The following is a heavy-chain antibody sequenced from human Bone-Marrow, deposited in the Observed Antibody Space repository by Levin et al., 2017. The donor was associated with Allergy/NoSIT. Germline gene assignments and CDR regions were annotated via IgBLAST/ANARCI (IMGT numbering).Heavy chain of an antibody. D-gene: IGHD3-22*01. CDR1: GYTLTELS. Sequence: GASVKVSCKVSGYTLTELSMHWVRQAPGKGLEWMGGFDPEDGETIYAQKFQGRVTMTEDTSTDTAYMELSSLRSEDTAVYYCATVSLYDSSGYRGFDIWGQGTMVTVSS. J-gene: IGHJ3*02. V-gene: IGHV1-24*01. CDR2: FDPEDGET. CDR3: ATVSLYDSSGYRGFDI.